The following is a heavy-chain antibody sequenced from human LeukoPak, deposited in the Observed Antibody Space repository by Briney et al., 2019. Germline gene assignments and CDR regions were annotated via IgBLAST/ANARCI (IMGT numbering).Heavy chain of an antibody. V-gene: IGHV3-7*03. CDR1: GFSFGKYW. D-gene: IGHD3-10*01. CDR2: IKLDGSEK. Sequence: GGSLRLSCVASGFSFGKYWMSWVRQAPGKGLEWVANIKLDGSEKNYVDSVKGRFTISRDNTKNSLYLQMNSLRAEDTAVFYCARDTHEYGSGSYYDDTFDSWGQGTLVTVSS. CDR3: ARDTHEYGSGSYYDDTFDS. J-gene: IGHJ3*02.